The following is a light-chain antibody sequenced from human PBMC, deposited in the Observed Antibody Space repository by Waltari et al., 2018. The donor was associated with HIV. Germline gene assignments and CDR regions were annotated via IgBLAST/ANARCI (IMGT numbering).Light chain of an antibody. Sequence: QSVLTQPPSVSGAPGPTVTISCPGRSSHNGAGYDVHWYQQLPGTAPNLLIYGNSNRPSGVPDRFSGSKSGTSASLAITGLQAEDEADYYCQSYDSSLEVFGTGTKVTVL. J-gene: IGLJ1*01. CDR2: GNS. CDR1: SSHNGAGYD. V-gene: IGLV1-40*01. CDR3: QSYDSSLEV.